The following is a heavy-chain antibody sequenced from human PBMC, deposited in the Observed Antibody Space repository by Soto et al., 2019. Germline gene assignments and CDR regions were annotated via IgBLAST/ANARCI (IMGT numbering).Heavy chain of an antibody. J-gene: IGHJ4*02. CDR1: GFTFSSYW. D-gene: IGHD2-2*01. CDR2: ITGSGDDT. CDR3: AKGSSISRPYYFDY. Sequence: GGSLRLSCAASGFTFSSYWMYWVRQAPGRGLEWVTAITGSGDDTYHADSVKGRFTISRDNSKNTLYLQMDSLRAEDTAVYYCAKGSSISRPYYFDYWGQGTLVTSPQ. V-gene: IGHV3-23*01.